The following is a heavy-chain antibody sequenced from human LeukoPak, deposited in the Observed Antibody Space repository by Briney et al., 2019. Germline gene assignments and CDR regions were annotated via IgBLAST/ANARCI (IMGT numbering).Heavy chain of an antibody. J-gene: IGHJ5*02. CDR1: GFTFDDYA. CDR3: ARVRGYCSSTSCLNWFDP. Sequence: PGRSLRLSCAASGFTFDDYAMHWVRQAPGKGLEWVSGISWNSGSIGYADSVKGRFTISRDNTKDSLFLQMDSLRAEDTAVYYCARVRGYCSSTSCLNWFDPWGQGTLVTVSS. V-gene: IGHV3-9*01. D-gene: IGHD2-2*01. CDR2: ISWNSGSI.